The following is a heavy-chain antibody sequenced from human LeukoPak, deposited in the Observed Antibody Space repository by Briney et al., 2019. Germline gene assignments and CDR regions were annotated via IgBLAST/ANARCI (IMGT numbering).Heavy chain of an antibody. D-gene: IGHD2-2*01. CDR3: ARAPRGYCSSTSCPDY. Sequence: ASVKVSCKASGYTFTGYYMHLVRQAPGQGLEWMAWINPNGGGTNYAQKFQGRVTMTRDTSISTAYMELSRLRSDDTAVYYCARAPRGYCSSTSCPDYWGQGTLVTVSS. J-gene: IGHJ4*02. V-gene: IGHV1-2*02. CDR2: INPNGGGT. CDR1: GYTFTGYY.